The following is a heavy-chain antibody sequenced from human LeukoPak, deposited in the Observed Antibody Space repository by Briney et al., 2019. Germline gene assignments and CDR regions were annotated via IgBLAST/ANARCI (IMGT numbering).Heavy chain of an antibody. CDR3: ARQDDYSFDY. J-gene: IGHJ4*02. CDR1: GFTFSTFT. V-gene: IGHV3-30*04. D-gene: IGHD4-11*01. CDR2: ISYDGSNK. Sequence: SGRSLRLSCAASGFTFSTFTMHWVRQAPGKGLEWVAVISYDGSNKNYADSVKGRFTISRDNSKNTLYLQMNSLRGEDTALYYCARQDDYSFDYWGQGTLGPVSS.